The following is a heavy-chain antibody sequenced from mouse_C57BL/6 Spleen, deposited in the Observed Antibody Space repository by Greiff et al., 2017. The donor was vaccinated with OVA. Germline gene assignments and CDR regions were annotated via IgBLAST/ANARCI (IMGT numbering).Heavy chain of an antibody. V-gene: IGHV1-82*01. D-gene: IGHD1-1*01. CDR2: IYPGDGDT. CDR1: GYAFSSSW. CDR3: ARITTVVATGAMDY. J-gene: IGHJ4*01. Sequence: QVQLKQSGPELVKPGASVKISCKASGYAFSSSWMSWVKQRPGKGLEWIGRIYPGDGDTNYNGKFKGKATLTADKSSSTAYMQLSSLTSEDYAVYFCARITTVVATGAMDYWGQGTSVTVSS.